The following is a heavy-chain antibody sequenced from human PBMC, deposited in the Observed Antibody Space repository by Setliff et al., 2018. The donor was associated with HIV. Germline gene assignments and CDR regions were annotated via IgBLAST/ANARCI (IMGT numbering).Heavy chain of an antibody. CDR1: GVSTTSSSYY. CDR2: VYSSGST. V-gene: IGHV4-39*01. Sequence: NPSETLSLTCTVSGVSTTSSSYYWGWIRQPPGKGLDWIGYVYSSGSTYYNPSLKSRLTISVDTSKNHFSLRLTSVTAADSAVYYCVRQGAVTGNSFDSWGPGALVTVSS. D-gene: IGHD6-19*01. CDR3: VRQGAVTGNSFDS. J-gene: IGHJ4*02.